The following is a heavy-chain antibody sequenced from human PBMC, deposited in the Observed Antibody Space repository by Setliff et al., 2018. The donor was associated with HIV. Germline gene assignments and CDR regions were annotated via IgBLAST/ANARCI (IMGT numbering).Heavy chain of an antibody. CDR2: ISWNSGSI. V-gene: IGHV3-9*01. D-gene: IGHD2-15*01. J-gene: IGHJ3*02. CDR1: GITFDDYA. CDR3: AREVVVVVATTDAFDI. Sequence: GGSLRLSCAASGITFDDYAMHWVRQAPGKGLEWVSGISWNSGSIGYADSVKGRFTISRDNAKNSLYLQMNSLRAEDTAVYYCAREVVVVVATTDAFDIWGQGTMVTVSS.